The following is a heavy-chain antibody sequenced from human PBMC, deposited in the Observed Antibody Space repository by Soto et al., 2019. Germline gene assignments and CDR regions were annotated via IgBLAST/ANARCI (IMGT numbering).Heavy chain of an antibody. D-gene: IGHD2-15*01. CDR1: GGSISSYY. V-gene: IGHV4-59*01. CDR2: IYYSGST. Sequence: SETLSLTCTVSGGSISSYYWSWIRQPPGKGLEWIGYIYYSGSTNYNPSLKSRVTISVDTSKNQFSLKLSSVTAADTAVYYCARGLCSRGSCYAWPADYWGQGTLVTVSS. J-gene: IGHJ4*02. CDR3: ARGLCSRGSCYAWPADY.